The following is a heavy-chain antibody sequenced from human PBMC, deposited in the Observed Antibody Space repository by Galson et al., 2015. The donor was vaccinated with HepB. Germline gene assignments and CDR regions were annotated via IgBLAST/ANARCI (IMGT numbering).Heavy chain of an antibody. D-gene: IGHD4-23*01. V-gene: IGHV1-8*01. Sequence: SVKVSCKASGYSFSNYTINWVRQATGQGLEWMGWMNPNSGNTGYAQKFQGRVTMTRNTPIRTAYMELRSLRSDDTAVYYCARALYGGNSDLFDYWGQGTLVTVSS. CDR2: MNPNSGNT. CDR1: GYSFSNYT. CDR3: ARALYGGNSDLFDY. J-gene: IGHJ4*02.